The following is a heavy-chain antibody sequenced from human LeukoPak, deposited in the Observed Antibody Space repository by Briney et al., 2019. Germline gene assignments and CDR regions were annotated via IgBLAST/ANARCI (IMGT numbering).Heavy chain of an antibody. CDR2: IWYDGSTK. CDR1: GFSFSSYG. J-gene: IGHJ4*02. V-gene: IGHV3-33*06. CDR3: AKGTYDSSGYDY. Sequence: GRSLRLSCAASGFSFSSYGMLWVRQAPGKGLEWVAAIWYDGSTKYYADSVKGRFTISRDNSKNTLYLQMNSLRAEDTAVYYCAKGTYDSSGYDYWGQGTLVTDSS. D-gene: IGHD3-22*01.